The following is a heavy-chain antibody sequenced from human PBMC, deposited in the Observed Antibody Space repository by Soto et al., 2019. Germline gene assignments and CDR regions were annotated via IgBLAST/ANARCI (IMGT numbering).Heavy chain of an antibody. J-gene: IGHJ6*02. D-gene: IGHD6-13*01. CDR1: GGTFSSYA. CDR3: ARDRPAAAPLRSYYYYGMDV. V-gene: IGHV1-18*01. CDR2: ISPNDGKA. Sequence: ASVKVSCKASGGTFSSYAISWVRQAPGQGLEWLGWISPNDGKANYAQKLQGRVTMTPDTSTSTAYMELRSLRSDDTAVYYCARDRPAAAPLRSYYYYGMDVWGQGTTVTVSS.